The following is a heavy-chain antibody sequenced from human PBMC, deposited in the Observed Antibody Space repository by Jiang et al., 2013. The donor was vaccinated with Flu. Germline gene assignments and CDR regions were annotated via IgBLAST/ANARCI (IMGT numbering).Heavy chain of an antibody. D-gene: IGHD6-13*01. CDR3: AREKWYSSSWLNWFDP. J-gene: IGHJ5*02. V-gene: IGHV4-31*03. CDR2: IYYSGST. CDR1: GGSISSGGYY. Sequence: GSGLVKPSQTLSLTCTVSGGSISSGGYYWSWIRQHPGKGLEWIGYIYYSGSTYYNPSLKSRVTISVDTSKNQFSLKLSSVTAADTAVYYCAREKWYSSSWLNWFDPGARGTLGHRLL.